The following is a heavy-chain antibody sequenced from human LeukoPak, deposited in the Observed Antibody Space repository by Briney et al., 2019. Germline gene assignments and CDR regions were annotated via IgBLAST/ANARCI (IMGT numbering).Heavy chain of an antibody. CDR3: ASGSGRDDAFDI. V-gene: IGHV1-69*05. Sequence: SVKVSCKASGGTFSSYAISWVRQAPGQGLEWLGRIIPIFGTANYAQKFQGRVTITTDESTSTAYMELSSLRSEDTAVYYCASGSGRDDAFDIWGQGTMVTVSS. D-gene: IGHD1-26*01. CDR2: IIPIFGTA. CDR1: GGTFSSYA. J-gene: IGHJ3*02.